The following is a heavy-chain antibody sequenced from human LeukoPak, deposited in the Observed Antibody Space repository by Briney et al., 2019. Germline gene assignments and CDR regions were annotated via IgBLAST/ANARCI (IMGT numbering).Heavy chain of an antibody. J-gene: IGHJ5*02. V-gene: IGHV3-23*01. CDR2: ITDSGTNT. Sequence: GGSLRLSCAVSGFTFRSYAMNWVRQAPGKGLEWVSVITDSGTNTYYGDSVKGRFTVSRDNSKNTLYLRMNSLRAEDTAVYYCARGSGSGWYGWLDPWGQGTLVTVSS. CDR1: GFTFRSYA. CDR3: ARGSGSGWYGWLDP. D-gene: IGHD6-19*01.